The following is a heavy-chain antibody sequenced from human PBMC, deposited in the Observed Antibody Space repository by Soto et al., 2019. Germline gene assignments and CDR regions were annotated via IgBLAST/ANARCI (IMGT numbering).Heavy chain of an antibody. V-gene: IGHV3-53*01. J-gene: IGHJ6*02. CDR3: ARVLTYYDILTGYYDYYGMDV. CDR2: IYSGGST. CDR1: GFTVSSNY. D-gene: IGHD3-9*01. Sequence: HPGGSLRLSCAASGFTVSSNYMSWVRQAPGKGLEWVSVIYSGGSTYYADSVKGRFTISRDNSKNTLYLQMNSLGAEDTAVYYCARVLTYYDILTGYYDYYGMDVWGQGTTVTVSS.